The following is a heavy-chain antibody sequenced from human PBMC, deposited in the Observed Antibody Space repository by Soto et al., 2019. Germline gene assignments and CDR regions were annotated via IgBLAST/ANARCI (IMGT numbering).Heavy chain of an antibody. Sequence: SETLSLTCTVSGGSISSSSYYWGWIRQPPGKGLEWIGSIYYSGSTYYNPSLKSRVTISVDTSKNQFSLKLSSVTAADTAVYYWARHCYSISWYVGIAVAGKSNWFDPWGQGTLVTVSS. CDR2: IYYSGST. J-gene: IGHJ5*02. CDR3: ARHCYSISWYVGIAVAGKSNWFDP. CDR1: GGSISSSSYY. V-gene: IGHV4-39*01. D-gene: IGHD6-19*01.